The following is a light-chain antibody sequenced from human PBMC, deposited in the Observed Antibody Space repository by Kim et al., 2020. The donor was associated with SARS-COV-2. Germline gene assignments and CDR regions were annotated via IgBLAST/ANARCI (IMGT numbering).Light chain of an antibody. V-gene: IGKV3-11*01. CDR2: DAS. CDR3: QQRNSWLFT. J-gene: IGKJ3*01. Sequence: LSPGESATLSCRASQSISSYLAWYQQRPGQAPRLLIADASNRATGIPARFSGSGSGTDFTLTISSLEPEDFAVYYCQQRNSWLFTFGPGTKVDIK. CDR1: QSISSY.